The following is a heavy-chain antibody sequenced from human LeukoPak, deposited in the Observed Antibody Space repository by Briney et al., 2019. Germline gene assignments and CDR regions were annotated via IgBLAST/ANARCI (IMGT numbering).Heavy chain of an antibody. Sequence: GGSLRLPCAASGFTFSIYEMNWVRQAPGKGLEWVSYISSSGSTIYYADSVKGRFTISRDNAKNSLYLQMNSLRAEDTAVYYCARVGHCSGGSCRYFDYWGQGTLVTVSS. CDR3: ARVGHCSGGSCRYFDY. V-gene: IGHV3-48*03. CDR2: ISSSGSTI. D-gene: IGHD2-15*01. CDR1: GFTFSIYE. J-gene: IGHJ4*02.